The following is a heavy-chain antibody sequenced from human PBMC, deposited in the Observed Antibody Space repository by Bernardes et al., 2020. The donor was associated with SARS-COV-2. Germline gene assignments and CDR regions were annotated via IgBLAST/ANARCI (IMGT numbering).Heavy chain of an antibody. CDR2: ISWNSGSI. J-gene: IGHJ4*02. D-gene: IGHD6-13*01. CDR3: AKDFAAGSENY. CDR1: GFTFDDYA. V-gene: IGHV3-9*01. Sequence: GGSLRLSCAASGFTFDDYAMHWVRQAPGKGLEWVSGISWNSGSIGYADSVKGRFTISRDNAKNSLYLQMNSLRAEDTALYYCAKDFAAGSENYWGQGTLVTVSS.